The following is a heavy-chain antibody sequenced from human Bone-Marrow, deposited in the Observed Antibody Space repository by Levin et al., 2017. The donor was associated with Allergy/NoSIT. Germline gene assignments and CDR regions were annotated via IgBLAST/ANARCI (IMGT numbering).Heavy chain of an antibody. J-gene: IGHJ6*02. Sequence: LSLTCAGSGFTFSSYSFNWVRQAPGKGLEWVSSISSMSGSIYYADSVKGRFTISRDNARESVYLQMNSLRAEDTAIYYCARDTYDNYGMDVWGQGATVTVSS. V-gene: IGHV3-21*01. CDR2: ISSMSGSI. CDR1: GFTFSSYS. CDR3: ARDTYDNYGMDV.